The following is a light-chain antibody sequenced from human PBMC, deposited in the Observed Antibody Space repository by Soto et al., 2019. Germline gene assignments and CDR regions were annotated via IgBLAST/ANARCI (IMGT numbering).Light chain of an antibody. CDR2: EVT. V-gene: IGLV2-14*01. J-gene: IGLJ1*01. CDR1: SSDVGSYNH. CDR3: ISYTGSSTSYV. Sequence: QSALTQPASVSGSPGQSITISCSGTSSDVGSYNHVAWYQQSPGKTPKLIIYEVTYRPSGVSHRFSASKSGNTASLTISELQAEDEADYYCISYTGSSTSYVFGTGTKVTVL.